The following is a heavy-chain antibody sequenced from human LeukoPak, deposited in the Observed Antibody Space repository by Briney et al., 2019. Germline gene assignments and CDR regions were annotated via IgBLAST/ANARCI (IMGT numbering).Heavy chain of an antibody. D-gene: IGHD3-10*01. J-gene: IGHJ1*01. CDR1: GFTLSGAW. V-gene: IGHV3-74*01. CDR2: INPDGTDT. Sequence: GGSLRLSCAASGFTLSGAWMHWVRQAPGNGLVWVSRINPDGTDTRYADSVKGRFTISRDDAKNTLYLHMNSLRAEDTAVYYCARVSGPGLDEYFHLWGQGTLVTVSS. CDR3: ARVSGPGLDEYFHL.